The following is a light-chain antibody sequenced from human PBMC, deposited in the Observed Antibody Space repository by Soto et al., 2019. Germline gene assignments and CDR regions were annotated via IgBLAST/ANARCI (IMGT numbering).Light chain of an antibody. CDR3: CSYAGSYTHV. CDR1: SSDVGGYNY. CDR2: DVS. V-gene: IGLV2-11*01. J-gene: IGLJ1*01. Sequence: QSVLTQPRSVSGSPGQSVTISCTGTSSDVGGYNYVSWYQLHPGKAPKLMIYDVSKRPSGVPDRFSGSKSGNTASLTISGLQAEDEADYYCCSYAGSYTHVFGTGTKVTVL.